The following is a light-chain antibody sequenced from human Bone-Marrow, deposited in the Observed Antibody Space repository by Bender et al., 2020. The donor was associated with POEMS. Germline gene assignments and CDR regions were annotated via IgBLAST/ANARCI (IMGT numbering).Light chain of an antibody. CDR1: SSNIGAHA. CDR2: SSH. Sequence: QSVLTQPPSASGTPGQRVTISCSGGSSNIGAHAVNWYQHLPGTAPKLLIYSSHRRPSEVPDRFSGSRSGTSASLAISGLQSEDEAVYYCVTWDDSLLGPVMFGGGTKLTVL. CDR3: VTWDDSLLGPVM. J-gene: IGLJ3*02. V-gene: IGLV1-44*01.